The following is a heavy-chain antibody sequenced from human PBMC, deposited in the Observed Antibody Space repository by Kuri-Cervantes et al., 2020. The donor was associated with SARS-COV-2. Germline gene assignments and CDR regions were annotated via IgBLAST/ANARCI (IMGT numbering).Heavy chain of an antibody. D-gene: IGHD2-21*02. CDR2: IRGGGYTT. CDR1: GFTFSRYA. Sequence: GESLKISCAPSGFTFSRYAMIWVRQAPGKGLEWISAIRGGGYTTYYADSVKGRFTISRDNFKNTLYLQMNNLRAEDTAVYYCAKDGYPYCGGDCYSDYWGQGTLVTVSS. V-gene: IGHV3-23*01. J-gene: IGHJ4*02. CDR3: AKDGYPYCGGDCYSDY.